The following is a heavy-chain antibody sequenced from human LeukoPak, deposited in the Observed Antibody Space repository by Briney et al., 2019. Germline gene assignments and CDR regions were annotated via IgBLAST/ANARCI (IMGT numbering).Heavy chain of an antibody. CDR2: ISGSGGST. CDR3: AKVCMIVVVADAFDI. Sequence: GGSLRLSCAASGFTFSSYAMSWVRQAPGKGLEWVSAISGSGGSTYYADSVKGRFTISRDNSKNTLYPQMNSLRAEDTAVYYCAKVCMIVVVADAFDIWGQGTMVTVSS. D-gene: IGHD3-22*01. V-gene: IGHV3-23*01. J-gene: IGHJ3*02. CDR1: GFTFSSYA.